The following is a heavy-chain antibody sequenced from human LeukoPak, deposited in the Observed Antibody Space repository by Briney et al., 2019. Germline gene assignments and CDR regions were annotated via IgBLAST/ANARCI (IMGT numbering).Heavy chain of an antibody. D-gene: IGHD1-14*01. V-gene: IGHV3-74*01. CDR3: ARSRNSGTDTDY. CDR2: MNSDGSIT. CDR1: GFTFSNYW. Sequence: PGGSLRLSCAASGFTFSNYWIYWVRHAPGKGLVWVSRMNSDGSITNFADSVMGRFTISRDNAKNTLYLQMNSLRAEDTAVYYCARSRNSGTDTDYWGQGTLVTVSS. J-gene: IGHJ4*02.